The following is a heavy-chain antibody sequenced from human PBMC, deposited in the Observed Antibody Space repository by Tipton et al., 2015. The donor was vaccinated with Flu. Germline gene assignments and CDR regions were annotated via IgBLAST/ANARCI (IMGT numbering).Heavy chain of an antibody. V-gene: IGHV4-4*07. Sequence: TLSLTCTVSGGSITNYYWNWIRQPAGEGLEWIGRISASGSTVYNSSLESRVTLSRDTSKNHFSLRLGSVTAADTALYYCARDLRGYSGYMGSDAFDMWGQGIMVTVSS. CDR3: ARDLRGYSGYMGSDAFDM. CDR1: GGSITNYY. J-gene: IGHJ3*02. CDR2: ISASGST. D-gene: IGHD5-12*01.